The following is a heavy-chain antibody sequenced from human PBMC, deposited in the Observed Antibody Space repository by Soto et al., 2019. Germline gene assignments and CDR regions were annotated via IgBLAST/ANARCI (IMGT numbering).Heavy chain of an antibody. CDR1: GFTFSSYA. CDR2: ISGSGGST. D-gene: IGHD3-16*01. Sequence: EVQLLESGGGLVQPGGSLRLSCAASGFTFSSYAMSWVRQAPGKGLEWVSAISGSGGSTYYADSVKGRFTISRDNSKNTQYLLMNRLRAEDTAVYYCARAWGIYCDYGYCDLWGLGTLVTVSS. CDR3: ARAWGIYCDYGYCDL. V-gene: IGHV3-23*01. J-gene: IGHJ2*01.